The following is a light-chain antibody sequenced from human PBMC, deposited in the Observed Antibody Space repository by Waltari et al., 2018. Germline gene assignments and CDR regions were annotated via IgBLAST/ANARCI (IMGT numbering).Light chain of an antibody. V-gene: IGKV3-15*01. CDR3: QQYDELLFT. CDR2: AAS. J-gene: IGKJ2*01. CDR1: QSVKVN. Sequence: TVMTHSPATLSLSPGSTATLSCRASQSVKVNLAWYQQQIGQTPRLLIYAASSRTTGIPGRFSGSGSGTDFTLTISSLQSEDSAAYYCQQYDELLFTFGQGTKVDVK.